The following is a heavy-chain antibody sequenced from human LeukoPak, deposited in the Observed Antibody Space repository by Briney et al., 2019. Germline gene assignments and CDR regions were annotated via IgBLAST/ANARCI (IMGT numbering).Heavy chain of an antibody. CDR3: TRISRSSTGDY. CDR2: TYYKFKWYN. Sequence: SQTLSLTCDISGDSVSSNSVIWNWIRQSPSRGLEWLGRTYYKFKWYNDYATSVQSRITINSDTSRNQFSLQLNSVTPEDTAVYYCTRISRSSTGDYWGQGILVTVSS. J-gene: IGHJ4*02. CDR1: GDSVSSNSVI. D-gene: IGHD2-8*02. V-gene: IGHV6-1*01.